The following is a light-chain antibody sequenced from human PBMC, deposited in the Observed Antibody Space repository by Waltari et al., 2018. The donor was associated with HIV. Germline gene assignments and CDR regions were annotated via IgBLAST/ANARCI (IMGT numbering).Light chain of an antibody. Sequence: DIQMTQSPPPLPASVGHRVTPTCQASQDISNYLNWYQQKPGKAPKPLIYDASNLETGVPSRFRGSGSGTDFTFTISSLQPEDIATYYCQQYDILSALTFGGGTKVEIK. J-gene: IGKJ4*01. CDR1: QDISNY. V-gene: IGKV1-33*01. CDR2: DAS. CDR3: QQYDILSALT.